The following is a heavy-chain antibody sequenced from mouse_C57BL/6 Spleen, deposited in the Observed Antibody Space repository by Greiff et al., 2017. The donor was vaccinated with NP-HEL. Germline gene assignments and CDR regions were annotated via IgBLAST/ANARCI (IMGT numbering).Heavy chain of an antibody. V-gene: IGHV1-69*01. J-gene: IGHJ2*01. CDR2: IDPSDSYT. CDR3: ARRGITTVVAPFDY. D-gene: IGHD1-1*01. CDR1: GYTFTSYW. Sequence: QVQLQQPGAELVMPGASVKLSCKASGYTFTSYWMHWVKQRPGQGLEWIGEIDPSDSYTNYNQKFKGKSTLTVDKSSSTAYMQLSNLTAEDSAVYYSARRGITTVVAPFDYWGQGTTLTVSS.